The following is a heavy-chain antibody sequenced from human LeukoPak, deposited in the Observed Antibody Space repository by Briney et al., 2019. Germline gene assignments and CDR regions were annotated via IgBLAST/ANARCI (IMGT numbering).Heavy chain of an antibody. D-gene: IGHD3-10*01. V-gene: IGHV1-18*01. CDR3: ARDRKTMVRGVTINWFDP. Sequence: ASVKVSCKASGYTFTSYGISWVRQAPGQGLEWMGWISAYNGNTNYAQKLQGRVTMTTDTSTSTAYMELRSLRSDDTAVYYCARDRKTMVRGVTINWFDPWGQGTLVTVSS. CDR1: GYTFTSYG. J-gene: IGHJ5*02. CDR2: ISAYNGNT.